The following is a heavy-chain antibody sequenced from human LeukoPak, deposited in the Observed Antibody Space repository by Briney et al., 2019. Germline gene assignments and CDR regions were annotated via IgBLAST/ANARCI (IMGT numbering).Heavy chain of an antibody. V-gene: IGHV4-39*01. Sequence: SETLSLTCTVSGGSISSSSYYWGWIRQPPGKGLEWIGSIYYSGSTYYNPSLKSRVTISVDTSKNQFSLKLSSVTAADTAVYYCASHRIVVIHYYFDYWGQGTLVTVSS. CDR2: IYYSGST. CDR3: ASHRIVVIHYYFDY. J-gene: IGHJ4*02. D-gene: IGHD2-15*01. CDR1: GGSISSSSYY.